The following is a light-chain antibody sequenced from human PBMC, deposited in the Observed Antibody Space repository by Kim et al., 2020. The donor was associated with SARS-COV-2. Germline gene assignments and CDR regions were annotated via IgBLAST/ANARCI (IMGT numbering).Light chain of an antibody. CDR3: QEYGGA. Sequence: ETVLAQSPGTLSLSPGERATLSCRASQTVRSDYLVWYQQKPGQAPRLLIYGASTRATGIPDRFSGSGSGTDFTLTIGRLEPEDSPVYYCQEYGGAFGGGTKVDIK. CDR1: QTVRSDY. CDR2: GAS. J-gene: IGKJ4*01. V-gene: IGKV3-20*01.